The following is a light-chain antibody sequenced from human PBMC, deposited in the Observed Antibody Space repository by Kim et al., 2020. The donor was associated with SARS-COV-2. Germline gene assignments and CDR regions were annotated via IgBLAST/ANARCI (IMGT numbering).Light chain of an antibody. Sequence: LSASVGERVTITCRASQSITSWWAWYQQKPGKAPKLLIDDASSLESGVPARFSGSGSGTEFTLTISSLQPDDFATYYCQQYNSYAFGQGTKLEI. J-gene: IGKJ2*01. V-gene: IGKV1-5*01. CDR1: QSITSW. CDR3: QQYNSYA. CDR2: DAS.